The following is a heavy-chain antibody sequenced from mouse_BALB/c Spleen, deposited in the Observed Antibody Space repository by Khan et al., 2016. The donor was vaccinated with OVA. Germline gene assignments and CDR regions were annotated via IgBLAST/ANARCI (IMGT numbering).Heavy chain of an antibody. J-gene: IGHJ2*01. CDR2: ISSGSSSI. CDR1: GFTFSRFG. D-gene: IGHD4-1*01. V-gene: IGHV5-17*02. CDR3: ARDSNVDY. Sequence: EVELVESGGGLVQPGGSRKLSCAASGFTFSRFGMHWVRQAPEKGLEWVAYISSGSSSIYYADTVKGRFTISRDNPKNTLFLQMTSLRSEDTAMYYCARDSNVDYWGQGTTLTGSS.